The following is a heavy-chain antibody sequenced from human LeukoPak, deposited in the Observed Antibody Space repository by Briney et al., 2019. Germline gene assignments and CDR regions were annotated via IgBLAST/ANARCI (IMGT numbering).Heavy chain of an antibody. CDR1: GFTFSSYG. J-gene: IGHJ4*02. CDR2: IRYDGSNK. Sequence: GGSLRLSCAASGFTFSSYGIHWVRQAPGKGLEWVAFIRYDGSNKYYADSVKGRFTISRDNSKNTLYLQMNSLRAEDTAVYYCAKDRFSNYGGPDYWGQGTLVTVSS. D-gene: IGHD4-23*01. V-gene: IGHV3-30*02. CDR3: AKDRFSNYGGPDY.